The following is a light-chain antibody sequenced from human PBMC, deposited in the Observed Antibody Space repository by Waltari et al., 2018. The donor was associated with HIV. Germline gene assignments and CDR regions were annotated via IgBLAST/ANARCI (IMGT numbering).Light chain of an antibody. CDR1: QSVSSY. CDR2: DAS. Sequence: EIVLTQSPANLSLSPGERATLSCRASQSVSSYLAWYQQKPGQAPRLLNYDASNRATGIPARFSGSGSGTDFTLTISSLEPEDFAVYYCQQRSNWPLTFGGGT. V-gene: IGKV3-11*01. J-gene: IGKJ4*01. CDR3: QQRSNWPLT.